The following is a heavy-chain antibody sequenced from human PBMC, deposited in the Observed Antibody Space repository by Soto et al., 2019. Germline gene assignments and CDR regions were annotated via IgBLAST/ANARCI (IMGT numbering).Heavy chain of an antibody. CDR2: ISYDGSNK. V-gene: IGHV3-30*18. D-gene: IGHD3-10*01. CDR1: GFTFSSYG. CDR3: ANQGSGSGSYPDY. Sequence: QVQLVESGGGVVQPGRSLRLSCAASGFTFSSYGMHWVRQAPGKGLEWVAVISYDGSNKYYADSVKGRFTISRDNSKNTLYRQMNSLRAEDTAGYYCANQGSGSGSYPDYWGQGTLVTVSS. J-gene: IGHJ4*02.